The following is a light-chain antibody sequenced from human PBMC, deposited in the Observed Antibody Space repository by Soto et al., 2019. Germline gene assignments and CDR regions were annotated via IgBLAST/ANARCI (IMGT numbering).Light chain of an antibody. CDR2: DAS. CDR3: QHRSNWGHT. Sequence: EIVLTQSPATLSLSPGERTTLSCRASQSISSYLAWYQQKPGQAPRLLIYDASKRATGIPARFSGSGSGTDFTLTISSLEPEDFAVYYCQHRSNWGHTFGGGTKVEIK. J-gene: IGKJ4*01. V-gene: IGKV3-11*01. CDR1: QSISSY.